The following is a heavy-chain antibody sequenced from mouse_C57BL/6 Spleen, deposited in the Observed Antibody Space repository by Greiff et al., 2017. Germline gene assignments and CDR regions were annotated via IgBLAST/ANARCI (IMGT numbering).Heavy chain of an antibody. Sequence: VQLKESGGGLVQPGGSMKLSCAASGFTFSDAWMDWVRQSPEKGLEWVAEIRNKANNHATYYAESVKGRFTISRDDSKSSVYLQMNSLRAEDTGIYYCTRLAYYYGSSYAMDYWGQGTSVTVSS. CDR2: IRNKANNHAT. V-gene: IGHV6-6*01. CDR1: GFTFSDAW. J-gene: IGHJ4*01. D-gene: IGHD1-1*01. CDR3: TRLAYYYGSSYAMDY.